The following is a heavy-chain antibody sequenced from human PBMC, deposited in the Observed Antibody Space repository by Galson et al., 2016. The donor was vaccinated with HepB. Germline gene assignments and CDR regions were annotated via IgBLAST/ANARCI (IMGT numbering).Heavy chain of an antibody. CDR1: GFSFSSYA. Sequence: CAASGFSFSSYAMNWVRQAPGKGLEWVSSISASGGWTNYADSVKGRFTISRDNSRDTLYLQMNSLRGDDTAVYFCAKGPAGHYTPWGSYRDEWWGQGTLVTVSS. V-gene: IGHV3-23*01. CDR3: AKGPAGHYTPWGSYRDEW. J-gene: IGHJ4*02. CDR2: ISASGGWT. D-gene: IGHD3-16*02.